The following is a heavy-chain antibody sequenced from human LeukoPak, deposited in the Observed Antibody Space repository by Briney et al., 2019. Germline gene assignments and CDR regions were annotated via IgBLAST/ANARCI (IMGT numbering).Heavy chain of an antibody. CDR2: IIPIFGTA. V-gene: IGHV1-69*13. CDR3: ARLQGYSYGFGFDH. CDR1: GGTFSSYA. J-gene: IGHJ4*02. D-gene: IGHD5-18*01. Sequence: ASVRVSCKASGGTFSSYAISWVRQAPGQGLEWMGGIIPIFGTANYAQKFQGRVTITADESTSTAYMELSSLRSEDTAVYYCARLQGYSYGFGFDHWGQGTLVTVSS.